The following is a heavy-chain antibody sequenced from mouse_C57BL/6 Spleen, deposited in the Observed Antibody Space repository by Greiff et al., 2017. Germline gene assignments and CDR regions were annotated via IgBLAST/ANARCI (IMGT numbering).Heavy chain of an antibody. CDR2: IYPGSGNT. J-gene: IGHJ2*01. V-gene: IGHV1-76*01. Sequence: QVQLQQSGAELVRPGASVKLSCKASGYTFTDYYINWVKQRPGQGLEWIARIYPGSGNTYYNEKFKGKATLTAEKSSSTAYMQLNSLTSEYSAVYFCARNLAYWGQGTTLTVSS. CDR1: GYTFTDYY. CDR3: ARNLAY.